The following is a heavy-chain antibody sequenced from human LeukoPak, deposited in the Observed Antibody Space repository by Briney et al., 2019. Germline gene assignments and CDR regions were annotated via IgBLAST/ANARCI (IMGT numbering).Heavy chain of an antibody. Sequence: GGSLRLSCAASGFTFSSYAMSWVRQAPGKGLEWVAVISYDGSNKYYADSVKGRFTISRDNSKNTLYLQMKSLRAEDTAVYYCAKGLRRETVVVIPDVYDIWGRGTKVTVSS. J-gene: IGHJ3*02. CDR3: AKGLRRETVVVIPDVYDI. V-gene: IGHV3-30*04. CDR2: ISYDGSNK. D-gene: IGHD3-22*01. CDR1: GFTFSSYA.